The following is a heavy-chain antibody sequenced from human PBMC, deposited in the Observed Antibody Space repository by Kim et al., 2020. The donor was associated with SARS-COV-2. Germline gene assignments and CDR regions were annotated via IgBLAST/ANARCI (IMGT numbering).Heavy chain of an antibody. CDR2: ISSSGNT. CDR3: SRGGAPGYHPVPFTP. CDR1: GFTVSSNY. J-gene: IGHJ5*02. D-gene: IGHD5-18*01. Sequence: GGSLRLSCAVSGFTVSSNYVNWVRQGPGKGLEWVSTISSSGNTNYADSVKGRLTISRDNSTNTLLLQINSLRVDDTAIYYCSRGGAPGYHPVPFTPWGQG. V-gene: IGHV3-53*01.